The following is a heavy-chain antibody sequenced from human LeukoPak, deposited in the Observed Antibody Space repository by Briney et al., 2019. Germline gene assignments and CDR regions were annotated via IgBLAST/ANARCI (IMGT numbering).Heavy chain of an antibody. J-gene: IGHJ4*02. CDR3: AREEEVVFDY. D-gene: IGHD2-15*01. V-gene: IGHV3-30*04. Sequence: PGRSLRLSCAASGFTFSGYAMHWVRQAPGKGLEWVAVISYDGSNKYYADSVKGRFTISRDNSKNTLYLQMNSLRAEDTAVYYCAREEEVVFDYWGQGTLVTVSS. CDR1: GFTFSGYA. CDR2: ISYDGSNK.